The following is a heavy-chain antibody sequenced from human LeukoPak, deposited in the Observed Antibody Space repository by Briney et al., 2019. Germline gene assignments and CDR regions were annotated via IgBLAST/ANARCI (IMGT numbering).Heavy chain of an antibody. CDR1: GFTVSSNY. CDR3: ATSTAVVTGYFQH. V-gene: IGHV3-53*01. J-gene: IGHJ1*01. Sequence: GGSLRLSCAASGFTVSSNYMSWVRQAPGKGLEWVSVIYSGGSTYYADSVKGRFTISRDNSKNTVYLQMNSLTAEDTAVYYCATSTAVVTGYFQHWGQGTLATVSS. CDR2: IYSGGST. D-gene: IGHD5-18*01.